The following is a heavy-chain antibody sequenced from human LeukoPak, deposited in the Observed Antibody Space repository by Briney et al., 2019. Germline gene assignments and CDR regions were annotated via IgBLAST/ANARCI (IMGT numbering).Heavy chain of an antibody. V-gene: IGHV1-18*01. J-gene: IGHJ4*02. CDR1: GGTFSSYA. CDR2: ISAYNGNT. CDR3: ARYHSSSRRLDY. Sequence: ASVKVSCKASGGTFSSYAISWVRQAPGQGLEWMGWISAYNGNTNYAQKLQGRVTMTTDTSTSTAYMELRSLGSDDTAVYYCARYHSSSRRLDYWGQGTLVTVSS. D-gene: IGHD6-13*01.